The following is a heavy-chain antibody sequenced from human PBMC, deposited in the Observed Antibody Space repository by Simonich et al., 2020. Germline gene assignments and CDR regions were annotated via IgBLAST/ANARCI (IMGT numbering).Heavy chain of an antibody. CDR2: IYHGGRT. V-gene: IGHV4-38-2*01. J-gene: IGHJ6*02. D-gene: IGHD6-13*01. CDR1: GYSISSGSY. CDR3: ARVGYSNYYYYGMDV. Sequence: QVQLQESGPGLVKPSETLSLTCAVSGYSISSGSYWGWIRQPPGKGLGWIGSIYHGGRTYYNPSRNRRVTISVDTTKNQFSLKLSSVTAADTAVYYCARVGYSNYYYYGMDVWGQGTTVTVSS.